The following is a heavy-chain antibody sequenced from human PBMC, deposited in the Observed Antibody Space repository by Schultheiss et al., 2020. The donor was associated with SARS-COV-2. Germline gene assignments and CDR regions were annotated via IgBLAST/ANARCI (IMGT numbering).Heavy chain of an antibody. CDR3: ARHDSVMGYYYYGMDV. V-gene: IGHV4-59*05. J-gene: IGHJ6*02. CDR2: IYYSGST. Sequence: SETLSLTCTVSGGSISSYYWSWIRQPAGKGLEWIGSIYYSGSTYYNPSLKSRVTISVDTSKNQFSLKLSSVTAADTAVYYCARHDSVMGYYYYGMDVWGQGTTVTVSS. D-gene: IGHD3-10*01. CDR1: GGSISSYY.